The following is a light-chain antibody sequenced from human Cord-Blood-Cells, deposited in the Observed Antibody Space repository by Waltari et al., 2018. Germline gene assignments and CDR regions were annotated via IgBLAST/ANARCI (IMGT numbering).Light chain of an antibody. CDR3: AAWDDSLNGWV. CDR1: SSNIGSNT. CDR2: SNN. Sequence: QSVLTQPPSASGTPGQRVTISCSGSSSNIGSNTVNWYQQLPGTAPKLLIYSNNKRPSGVPDRFSGSKSGTLASLAISGLQSEDEADYYCAAWDDSLNGWVFGGGTKLTVL. J-gene: IGLJ3*02. V-gene: IGLV1-44*01.